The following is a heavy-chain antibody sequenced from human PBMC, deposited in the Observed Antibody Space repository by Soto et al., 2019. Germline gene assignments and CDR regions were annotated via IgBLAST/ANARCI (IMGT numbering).Heavy chain of an antibody. V-gene: IGHV4-59*12. D-gene: IGHD1-26*01. CDR2: IYYSGTT. CDR1: GGSINPYY. J-gene: IGHJ4*02. Sequence: SETLSLTCTVSGGSINPYYWGWIRQPPGKGLEWIGNIYYSGTTNYHPSLKSRVTISLDTSKNQFSLKLSSVTAADTAVYYCSRGPPLVWWSQGTLLTVSS. CDR3: SRGPPLVW.